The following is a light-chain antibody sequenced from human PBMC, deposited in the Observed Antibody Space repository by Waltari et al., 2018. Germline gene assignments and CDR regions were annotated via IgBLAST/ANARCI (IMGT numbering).Light chain of an antibody. CDR1: QSLLHRNGNNY. CDR2: LGS. Sequence: DIVVTQSPLSLPVTPGEPASISCRSSQSLLHRNGNNYLDWYLQKPGKSPPLLIYLGSNRASGVPDRFSGSGSGTDFTLRISRVEAEDVGVYYCMQSLQTLWTFGQGTKVEIK. J-gene: IGKJ1*01. V-gene: IGKV2-28*01. CDR3: MQSLQTLWT.